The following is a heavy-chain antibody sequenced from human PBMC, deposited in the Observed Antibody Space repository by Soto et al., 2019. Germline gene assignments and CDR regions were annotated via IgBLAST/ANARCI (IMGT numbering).Heavy chain of an antibody. D-gene: IGHD5-12*01. CDR2: IYSGGST. CDR1: GFSVTANY. J-gene: IGHJ4*02. CDR3: HGYGY. V-gene: IGHV3-53*01. Sequence: EVQVVESGGGLIQPGGSLRLSCEVSGFSVTANYMSWVRQAPGKGLEWVSVIYSGGSTYYIDSVKGRFSIARDISKNTLYVHMNRLRAEDTAVYYCHGYGYWGQGTLVTVSS.